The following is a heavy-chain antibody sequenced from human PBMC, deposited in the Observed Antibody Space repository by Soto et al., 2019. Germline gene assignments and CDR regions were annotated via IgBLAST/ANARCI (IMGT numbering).Heavy chain of an antibody. D-gene: IGHD3-16*01. CDR2: SRNKRNSFTT. CDR1: GFTFSDHH. J-gene: IGHJ6*02. CDR3: VSTLTFLTASYYGRDV. Sequence: PGGSLRLSCAASGFTFSDHHLDWVRPATGKGLEWVGRSRNKRNSFTTEYAASVKGRFTFSRDDSKNSLYVQMNSLKTEDTAGYYCVSTLTFLTASYYGRDVWGQGTTDTVSS. V-gene: IGHV3-72*01.